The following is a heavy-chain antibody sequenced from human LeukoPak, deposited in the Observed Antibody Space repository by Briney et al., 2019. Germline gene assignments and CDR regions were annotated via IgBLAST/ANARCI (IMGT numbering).Heavy chain of an antibody. CDR1: GGTFSSYA. CDR2: IIPIFGTA. Sequence: ASVKVSCKASGGTFSSYAISWVRQAPGQGLEWKGGIIPIFGTANYAQKFQGRVTITADESTSTAYMELSSLRSEDTAVYYCAMRGYSYGYDYWGQGTLVTVSS. V-gene: IGHV1-69*01. CDR3: AMRGYSYGYDY. D-gene: IGHD5-18*01. J-gene: IGHJ4*02.